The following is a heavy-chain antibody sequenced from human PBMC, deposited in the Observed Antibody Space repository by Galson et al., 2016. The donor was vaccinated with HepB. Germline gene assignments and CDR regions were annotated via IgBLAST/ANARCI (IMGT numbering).Heavy chain of an antibody. J-gene: IGHJ5*02. CDR2: ISGHNGNT. CDR3: ARDYKQYVWWTYSPYNWFDP. CDR1: GYTFSSYG. Sequence: SVKVSCKASGYTFSSYGISWVRQTPGQGLEWMGWISGHNGNTNYAQKVQGRVTMTTDRFSSTAYMELRSLRSDDTAVYYCARDYKQYVWWTYSPYNWFDPGGQGTRVTVSS. D-gene: IGHD3-16*01. V-gene: IGHV1-18*01.